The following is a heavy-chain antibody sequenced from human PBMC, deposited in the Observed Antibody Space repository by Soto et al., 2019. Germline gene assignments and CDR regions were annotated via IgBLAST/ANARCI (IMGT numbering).Heavy chain of an antibody. CDR1: GYTFTSYG. V-gene: IGHV1-18*01. CDR2: ISAYNGNT. CDR3: ARVPIRQYCSGGSCPGDYFDY. D-gene: IGHD2-15*01. Sequence: ASVKVSFKASGYTFTSYGISWVRQAPGQGLEWMGWISAYNGNTNYAQKLQGRVTMTTDTSTSTAYMELRSLRSDDTAVYYCARVPIRQYCSGGSCPGDYFDYWGQGTLVTVSS. J-gene: IGHJ4*02.